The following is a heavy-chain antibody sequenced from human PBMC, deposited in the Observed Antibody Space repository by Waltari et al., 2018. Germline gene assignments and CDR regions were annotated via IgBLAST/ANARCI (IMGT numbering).Heavy chain of an antibody. CDR3: AREYSSSWSYNGLDV. CDR2: MYYSGST. J-gene: IGHJ6*02. CDR1: GGSIRRSSNY. V-gene: IGHV4-39*02. Sequence: QLQLQESGPGLVKPSETLSLTCTVSGGSIRRSSNYWGWIRQPPGKGLEWIGSMYYSGSTYHNASLKSRVTISVDTSKNQFSLKLSSVTAADTAVYFCAREYSSSWSYNGLDVWGLGTSVTVSS. D-gene: IGHD6-6*01.